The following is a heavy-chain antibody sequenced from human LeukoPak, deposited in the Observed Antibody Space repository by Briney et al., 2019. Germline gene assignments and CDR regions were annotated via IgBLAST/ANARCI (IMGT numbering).Heavy chain of an antibody. CDR3: ARGGKAAAVSFDY. CDR2: VNPNSGNT. D-gene: IGHD6-13*01. CDR1: GYTLTSYD. J-gene: IGHJ4*02. Sequence: ASVKVSCKASGYTLTSYDINWVRQATGQGLEWMGWVNPNSGNTGYAQKFQGRVTMTRNTSISTAYMELSSLRSEDTAVYYCARGGKAAAVSFDYWGQGTLVTVSS. V-gene: IGHV1-8*01.